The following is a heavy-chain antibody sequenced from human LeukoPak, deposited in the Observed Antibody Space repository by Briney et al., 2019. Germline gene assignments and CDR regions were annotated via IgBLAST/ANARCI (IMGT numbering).Heavy chain of an antibody. J-gene: IGHJ4*02. CDR1: GFTFSNYN. CDR3: ARAGSGYYFDY. V-gene: IGHV3-21*01. CDR2: ISSSSSYI. Sequence: GGSLRLSCAASGFTFSNYNMNWVRQAPGKGLEWVSSISSSSSYIYYGDSVKGRFTISRDNAKNSLYLQMNSLRAEDAALYSCARAGSGYYFDYWGQGTLVTVSS. D-gene: IGHD3-3*01.